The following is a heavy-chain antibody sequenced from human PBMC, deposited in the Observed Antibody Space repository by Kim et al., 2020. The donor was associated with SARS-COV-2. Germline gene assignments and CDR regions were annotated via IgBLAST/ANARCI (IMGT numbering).Heavy chain of an antibody. CDR1: GYTFTSYA. J-gene: IGHJ6*02. D-gene: IGHD6-6*01. CDR3: ARGSSSRRYYYYGMDV. Sequence: ASVKVSCKASGYTFTSYAMNWVRQAPGQGLEWMGWINTNTGNPTYAQGFTGRFVFSLDTSVSTAYLQISSLKAEDTAVYYCARGSSSRRYYYYGMDVWGQGTTVTVSS. CDR2: INTNTGNP. V-gene: IGHV7-4-1*02.